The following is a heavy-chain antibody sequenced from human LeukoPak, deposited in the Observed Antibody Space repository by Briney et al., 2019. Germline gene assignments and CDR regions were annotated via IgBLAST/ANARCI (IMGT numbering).Heavy chain of an antibody. CDR1: GYTFTGYY. J-gene: IGHJ6*02. Sequence: ASVKVSCKASGYTFTGYYMHWVRQAPGQGLEWMGWINPNSGGTNYAQKFQGRVTMTRDTSISTAYMELSRLRSEDTAVYYCARVLDESRGFWSGYAKTICGMDVWGQGTTVTVSS. CDR2: INPNSGGT. V-gene: IGHV1-2*02. CDR3: ARVLDESRGFWSGYAKTICGMDV. D-gene: IGHD3-3*01.